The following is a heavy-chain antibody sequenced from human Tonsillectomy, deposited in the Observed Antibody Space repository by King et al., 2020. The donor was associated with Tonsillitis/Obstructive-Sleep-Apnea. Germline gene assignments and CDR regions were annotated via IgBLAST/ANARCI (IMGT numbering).Heavy chain of an antibody. V-gene: IGHV4-39*01. CDR3: ASPPPPRVHYYYYGMDV. Sequence: QLQESGPGLVKPSETLSLTCTVSGGSISSSSYYWGWIRRPPGKGLEWIGSIYYSGSTYYNPSLKSRVTISVDTSKNQFSLKLSSVTAADTAVYYCASPPPPRVHYYYYGMDVWGQGTTVTVSS. CDR2: IYYSGST. J-gene: IGHJ6*02. CDR1: GGSISSSSYY. D-gene: IGHD1-1*01.